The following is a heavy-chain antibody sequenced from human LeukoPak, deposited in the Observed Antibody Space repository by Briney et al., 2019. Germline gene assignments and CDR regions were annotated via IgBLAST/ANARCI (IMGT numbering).Heavy chain of an antibody. CDR3: ARHRPIVVVPAASFDP. V-gene: IGHV4-38-2*01. D-gene: IGHD2-2*01. J-gene: IGHJ5*02. CDR1: GYSISSGYY. CDR2: IYHSGST. Sequence: PSETLSLTCAVSGYSISSGYYWGWIRPPPGKGLEWIGSIYHSGSTYYNPSLKSRVTISVDTSKNQFSLKLSSVTAADTAVYYCARHRPIVVVPAASFDPWGQGTLVTASS.